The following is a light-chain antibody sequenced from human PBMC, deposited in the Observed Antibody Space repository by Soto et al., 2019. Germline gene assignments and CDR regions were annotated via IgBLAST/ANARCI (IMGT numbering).Light chain of an antibody. J-gene: IGKJ4*01. V-gene: IGKV3-11*01. CDR2: DAS. CDR3: QQPSYWP. CDR1: QSVSSN. Sequence: IVMTQSPATLSVSPGERATLSCRASQSVSSNLAWYQQKPGRAPRLLIYDASNRATGIPARFSGSGSGTDFTLTISSLEPKDFAVYYCQQPSYWPLGGGTKADX.